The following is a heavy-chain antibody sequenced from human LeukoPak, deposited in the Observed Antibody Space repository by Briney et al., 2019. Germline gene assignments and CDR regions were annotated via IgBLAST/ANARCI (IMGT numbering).Heavy chain of an antibody. V-gene: IGHV1-24*01. CDR2: FDPEDGET. Sequence: ASVKVSCKVSGYTLTELSMHWVRQAPGKGLEWMGGFDPEDGETIYAQKFQGRVTMTEDTSTDTAYMELSSLRSEDTAVYYCATDSRQYYYDSSGYYYGHWGQGTLVTVSS. CDR1: GYTLTELS. J-gene: IGHJ4*02. CDR3: ATDSRQYYYDSSGYYYGH. D-gene: IGHD3-22*01.